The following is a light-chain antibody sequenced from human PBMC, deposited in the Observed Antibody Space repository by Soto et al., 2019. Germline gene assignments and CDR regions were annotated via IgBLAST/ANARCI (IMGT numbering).Light chain of an antibody. CDR3: QQANSFPRT. V-gene: IGKV1D-12*01. CDR2: AAS. Sequence: DIKMTQSPSSVSASVGDRVTITCRASQAISTWLAGYHQNPGKAPKLLIYAASNLQTGVPSRFSGSGSGTDFTLTISSLQPEYFATYYSQQANSFPRTFGQGTKVEIK. CDR1: QAISTW. J-gene: IGKJ1*01.